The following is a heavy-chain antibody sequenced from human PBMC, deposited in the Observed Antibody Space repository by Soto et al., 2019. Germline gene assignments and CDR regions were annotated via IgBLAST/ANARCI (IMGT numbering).Heavy chain of an antibody. Sequence: SETLSLTCTVSGVSISGYYWSWIRQPPGKGQEWIGYISYSGSTNYNPSLKSRVTISLDTSKKQFSLKLNSVTAADTAVYYCATGYGSGSYFLGEFDYWGQGTLVTVSS. J-gene: IGHJ4*02. CDR3: ATGYGSGSYFLGEFDY. CDR2: ISYSGST. CDR1: GVSISGYY. D-gene: IGHD3-10*01. V-gene: IGHV4-59*08.